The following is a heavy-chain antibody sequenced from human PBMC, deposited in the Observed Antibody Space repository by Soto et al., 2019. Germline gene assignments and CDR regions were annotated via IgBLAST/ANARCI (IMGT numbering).Heavy chain of an antibody. CDR3: AREVDSNYGPDYYYGMDV. D-gene: IGHD4-4*01. Sequence: PGGSLILSCAASGFTFSSYAMHWVRQAPGKGLEWVAVISYDGSNKYYADSVKGRFTISRDNSKNTLYLQMNSLRAEDTAVYYCAREVDSNYGPDYYYGMDVWGQGTTVTVSS. J-gene: IGHJ6*02. CDR1: GFTFSSYA. V-gene: IGHV3-30-3*01. CDR2: ISYDGSNK.